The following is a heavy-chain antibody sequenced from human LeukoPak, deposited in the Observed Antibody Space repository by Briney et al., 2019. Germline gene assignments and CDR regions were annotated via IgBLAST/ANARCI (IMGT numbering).Heavy chain of an antibody. Sequence: SVKVSCKASGGTFSSYAVSWVRQAPGLELEWMGGIIPIFGTANYAQKFQGRVTITADESTSTAYMELSSLRSEDTAVYYCASPGEKDYYFDYWGQGTLVTVSS. J-gene: IGHJ4*02. CDR1: GGTFSSYA. CDR3: ASPGEKDYYFDY. CDR2: IIPIFGTA. D-gene: IGHD3-16*01. V-gene: IGHV1-69*13.